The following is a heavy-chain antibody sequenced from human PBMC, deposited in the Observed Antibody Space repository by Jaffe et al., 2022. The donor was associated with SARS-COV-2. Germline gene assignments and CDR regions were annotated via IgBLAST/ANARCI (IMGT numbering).Heavy chain of an antibody. J-gene: IGHJ4*02. D-gene: IGHD4-17*01. CDR3: ARGLEGDYGL. V-gene: IGHV4-34*01. CDR2: INHSGST. Sequence: QVQLQQWGAGLLKPSETLSLTCAVYGGSFSGYYWSWIRQPPGKGLEWIGEINHSGSTNYNPSLKSRVTISVDTSKNQFSLKLSSVTAADTAVYYCARGLEGDYGLWGQGTLVTVSS. CDR1: GGSFSGYY.